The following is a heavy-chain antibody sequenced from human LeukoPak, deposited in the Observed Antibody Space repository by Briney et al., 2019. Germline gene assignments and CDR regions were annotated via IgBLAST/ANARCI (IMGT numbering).Heavy chain of an antibody. CDR3: ARNCYGDYGAIYMDV. V-gene: IGHV4-59*01. D-gene: IGHD4-17*01. CDR2: IYYSGST. CDR1: GGSISSYY. J-gene: IGHJ6*03. Sequence: PSETLSLTCTVSGGSISSYYLSWIRQPPGKGLEWIGYIYYSGSTNYNPSLKSRVTISVDTSKNQFSLKLSSVTAADTAVYYCARNCYGDYGAIYMDVWGKGTTVTVSS.